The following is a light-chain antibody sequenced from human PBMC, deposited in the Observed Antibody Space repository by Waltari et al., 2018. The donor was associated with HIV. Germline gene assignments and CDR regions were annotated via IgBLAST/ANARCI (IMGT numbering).Light chain of an antibody. CDR1: NSDIGSYNL. CDR2: EGS. CDR3: CSYAGSSTLI. Sequence: QSALTQPASVSGSPGPSITLSCTGTNSDIGSYNLVSRYQQHEGKAPKLMIYEGSKRPSGVSNRFSGSKSGNTASLTISGLQAEDEADYYCCSYAGSSTLIFGGGTKLTVL. V-gene: IGLV2-23*01. J-gene: IGLJ2*01.